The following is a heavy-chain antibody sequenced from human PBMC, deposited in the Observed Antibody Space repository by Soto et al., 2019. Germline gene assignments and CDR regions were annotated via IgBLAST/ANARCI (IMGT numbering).Heavy chain of an antibody. CDR3: AREGRAPVIAPFDI. CDR2: MNPNSGNT. D-gene: IGHD3-16*02. CDR1: GYTFTSYD. V-gene: IGHV1-8*02. Sequence: ASAKVSCKASGYTFTSYDINWVRQATGQGLEWMGWMNPNSGNTGYAQKFQGRVTMTRNTSISTAYMELSSLRSEDTAVYYCAREGRAPVIAPFDIWGQGTMVTVSS. J-gene: IGHJ3*02.